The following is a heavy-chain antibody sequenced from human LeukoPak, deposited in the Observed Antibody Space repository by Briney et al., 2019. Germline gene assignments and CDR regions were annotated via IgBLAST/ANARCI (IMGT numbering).Heavy chain of an antibody. CDR3: ARRGAGGRAFDI. J-gene: IGHJ3*02. D-gene: IGHD6-19*01. Sequence: SETLSLTCTVSGGSVSSGSYYWSWIRQPPGKGLEWIGSIYYSGSTYYNPSLKSRVTISVDTSKNQCSLRLSSVTAADTAVYYCARRGAGGRAFDIWGQGTMVTVSS. V-gene: IGHV4-39*01. CDR1: GGSVSSGSYY. CDR2: IYYSGST.